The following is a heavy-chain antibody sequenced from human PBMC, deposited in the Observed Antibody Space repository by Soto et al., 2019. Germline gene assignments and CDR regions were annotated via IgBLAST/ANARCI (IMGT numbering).Heavy chain of an antibody. CDR1: GFMFGTYW. Sequence: GGSLRLSCAATGFMFGTYWMSWVRQAPGKGLEWVANIKHDGNEKYYADSVKGRFTVSRDNVKNFLHLQMSSLRAEDTAVYYCASSPRWKGDIWGQGTMVTVSS. D-gene: IGHD6-6*01. J-gene: IGHJ3*02. CDR3: ASSPRWKGDI. CDR2: IKHDGNEK. V-gene: IGHV3-7*01.